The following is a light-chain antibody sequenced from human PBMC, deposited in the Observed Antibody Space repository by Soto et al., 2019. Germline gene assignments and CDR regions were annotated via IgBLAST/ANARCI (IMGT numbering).Light chain of an antibody. Sequence: EIVLTQSPGTLSLSPGERATLSCRASQSVSNNYLAWYQQKPGQAPRLLIYGASNRATGIPDRFSGTGSETDFTLTISSLEPEDSAIYYCQQRSNWPPWTVGQGTKVDIK. CDR2: GAS. V-gene: IGKV3D-20*02. J-gene: IGKJ1*01. CDR3: QQRSNWPPWT. CDR1: QSVSNNY.